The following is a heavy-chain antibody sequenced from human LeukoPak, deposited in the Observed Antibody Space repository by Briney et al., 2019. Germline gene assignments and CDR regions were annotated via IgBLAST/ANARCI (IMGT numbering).Heavy chain of an antibody. Sequence: SVKVSCKASGGTFSSYAISWVRQAPGQGLEWMGGITPIFGPANYAQKFQGRVTITADESTSTAYMELSSLRSEDTAVYYCARDGGTMVRGVTSSPGRYYYYYMDVWGKGTTVTVSS. CDR3: ARDGGTMVRGVTSSPGRYYYYYMDV. D-gene: IGHD3-10*01. CDR1: GGTFSSYA. V-gene: IGHV1-69*13. CDR2: ITPIFGPA. J-gene: IGHJ6*03.